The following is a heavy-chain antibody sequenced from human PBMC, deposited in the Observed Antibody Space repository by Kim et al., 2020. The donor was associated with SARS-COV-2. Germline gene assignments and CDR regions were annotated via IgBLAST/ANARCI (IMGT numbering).Heavy chain of an antibody. J-gene: IGHJ6*02. CDR1: GFTFSIYA. Sequence: GGSLRLSCAASGFTFSIYAMHWVRQAPGKGLEWVAVISYDGSNKYYADSVKGRFTISRDNSKNTLYLQMDSLRAEDTAVYYCAREGYGSSWGQYYYYYFGLDDWGQGTTVTVSS. CDR3: AREGYGSSWGQYYYYYFGLDD. V-gene: IGHV3-30*04. CDR2: ISYDGSNK. D-gene: IGHD6-13*01.